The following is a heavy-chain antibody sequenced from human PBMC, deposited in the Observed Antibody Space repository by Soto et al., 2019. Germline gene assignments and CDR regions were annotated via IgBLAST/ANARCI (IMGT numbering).Heavy chain of an antibody. V-gene: IGHV3-74*01. D-gene: IGHD3-16*01. Sequence: RGSLLLSCASSVFTFSMQWMDWVRQAPGKGLVWVSRINSDGSSINYADSVKGRFTISRDNAKNTLYLQMNSLRAEDTAVYYCARVGDGYDVFDIWGQGTMVTVSS. CDR3: ARVGDGYDVFDI. CDR2: INSDGSSI. J-gene: IGHJ3*02. CDR1: VFTFSMQW.